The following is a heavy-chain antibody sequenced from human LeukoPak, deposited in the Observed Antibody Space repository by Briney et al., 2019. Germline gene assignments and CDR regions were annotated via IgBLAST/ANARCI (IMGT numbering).Heavy chain of an antibody. Sequence: GGSLRLSCAASGFTFSSYGMHWVRQAPGKGLEWVAFIRYDGSNKYYADSVKGRFTISRDNSKNTLYLQMNNLRAEDTAVYYCAKEDTAMASNWFDPWGQGTLVTVSS. CDR3: AKEDTAMASNWFDP. V-gene: IGHV3-30*02. CDR1: GFTFSSYG. CDR2: IRYDGSNK. D-gene: IGHD5-18*01. J-gene: IGHJ5*02.